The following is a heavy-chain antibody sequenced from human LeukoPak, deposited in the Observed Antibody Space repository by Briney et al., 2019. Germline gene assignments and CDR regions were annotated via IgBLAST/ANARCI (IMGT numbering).Heavy chain of an antibody. D-gene: IGHD1-26*01. Sequence: ASVKVSCKASGYTFTSYYMHWVRQAPGQGLEWMGIINPSGGSTSYAQKFQGRVTMTRDTSTSTVYMELSSLRSEDTAVYYCAGEYSGGYAFDYWGQGTLVTDSS. CDR3: AGEYSGGYAFDY. J-gene: IGHJ4*02. CDR2: INPSGGST. CDR1: GYTFTSYY. V-gene: IGHV1-46*01.